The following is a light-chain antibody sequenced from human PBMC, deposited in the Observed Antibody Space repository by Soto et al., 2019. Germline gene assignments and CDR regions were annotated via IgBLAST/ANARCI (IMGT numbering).Light chain of an antibody. Sequence: EIVLTQSPGTLSLSPGERATLSCWASQTVSSSYLAWYQQKPGQAPRLLIYGASSRATGIPDRFTGSGSGTGFTLTISRLEPEDFAVYYCQQYGSSPGTFGQGTKVEIK. CDR1: QTVSSSY. J-gene: IGKJ1*01. V-gene: IGKV3-20*01. CDR3: QQYGSSPGT. CDR2: GAS.